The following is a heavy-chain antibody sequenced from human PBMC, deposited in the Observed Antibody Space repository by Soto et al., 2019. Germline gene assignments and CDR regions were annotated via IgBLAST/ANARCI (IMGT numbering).Heavy chain of an antibody. CDR3: TTGGTHTCRLDP. J-gene: IGHJ5*02. D-gene: IGHD3-16*01. CDR1: GFAFSATP. V-gene: IGHV3-73*01. Sequence: EVQLVQSGGGMVQSGGSLELSCAASGFAFSATPVHWVRQACGKGLEWVGRIRSKDKNYATAFAASVKGRFTVSSDDSKNLAFLHMNSLKNDDTAFYYCTTGGTHTCRLDPWGQGALVTVSS. CDR2: IRSKDKNYAT.